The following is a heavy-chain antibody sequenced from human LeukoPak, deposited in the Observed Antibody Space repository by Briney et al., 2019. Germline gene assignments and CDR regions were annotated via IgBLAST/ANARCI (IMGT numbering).Heavy chain of an antibody. Sequence: PGGSLRLSCAASGFTFYEHTMHWVRQVPGKGLEWVSLISWDGDGTDSADSVKGRFTIARDNRKNTLYLQMNSLRTEDTALYYCAKGLTYYYDSSVRGFDYWGQGTLVTVSS. D-gene: IGHD3-22*01. V-gene: IGHV3-43*01. J-gene: IGHJ4*02. CDR2: ISWDGDGT. CDR3: AKGLTYYYDSSVRGFDY. CDR1: GFTFYEHT.